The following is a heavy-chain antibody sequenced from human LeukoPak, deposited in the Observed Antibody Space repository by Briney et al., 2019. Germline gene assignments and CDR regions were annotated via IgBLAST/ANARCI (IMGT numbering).Heavy chain of an antibody. J-gene: IGHJ4*02. CDR3: AKDYNRAYYYGSGFDY. D-gene: IGHD3-10*01. V-gene: IGHV3-30*02. CDR2: IRYDGSNK. Sequence: GGSLRLSCAASGFTLSSYGMHWVRQAPGKGLEWVAFIRYDGSNKYYADSVKGRFTISRDNSKNTLYLQMNSLRAEDTAVYYCAKDYNRAYYYGSGFDYWGQGTLVTVSS. CDR1: GFTLSSYG.